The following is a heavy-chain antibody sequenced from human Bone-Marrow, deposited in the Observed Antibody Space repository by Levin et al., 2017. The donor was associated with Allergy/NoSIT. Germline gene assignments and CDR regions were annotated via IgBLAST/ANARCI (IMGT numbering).Heavy chain of an antibody. J-gene: IGHJ4*02. CDR3: ARSSSGWPRYFDY. V-gene: IGHV2-70*19. CDR1: GFSLSDSGMC. D-gene: IGHD6-19*01. Sequence: SVSGPTLVKPTQTLTLTCSFSGFSLSDSGMCVSWVRQPPGKPLEWLALIDWEDNKKYKSSLKTRLTISKDTSKDQVVLSMTTMDPVDTATYYCARSSSGWPRYFDYWGRGTVVTVSS. CDR2: IDWEDNK.